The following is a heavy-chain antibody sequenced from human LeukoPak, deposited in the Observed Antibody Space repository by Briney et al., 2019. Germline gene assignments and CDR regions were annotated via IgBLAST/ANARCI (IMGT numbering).Heavy chain of an antibody. V-gene: IGHV3-21*01. Sequence: GESLRLSCVASGFTFNTYNMNWVRQAPGKGLEWVSSITSSSSYIYYADSVKGRFTISRDNAKSSLYLQMDSLRDEDTAVYYCARDPYSGNYGDYYYYYMDVWGKGTTVTISS. J-gene: IGHJ6*03. CDR1: GFTFNTYN. D-gene: IGHD1-26*01. CDR3: ARDPYSGNYGDYYYYYMDV. CDR2: ITSSSSYI.